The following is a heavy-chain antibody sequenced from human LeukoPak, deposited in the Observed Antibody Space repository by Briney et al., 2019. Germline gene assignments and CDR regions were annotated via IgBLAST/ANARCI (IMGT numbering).Heavy chain of an antibody. CDR1: GGSISSYY. J-gene: IGHJ3*02. CDR2: IYYSGST. CDR3: AREMRGGGQQLVLAFDT. D-gene: IGHD6-13*01. V-gene: IGHV4-59*01. Sequence: KPSGTLSLTCTVSGGSISSYYWSWIRQPPGKGLEWIGYIYYSGSTNYNPSLKSRVTISVDTSKNQFSLKLSSVTAADTAVYYCAREMRGGGQQLVLAFDTWGQGTMVTVSS.